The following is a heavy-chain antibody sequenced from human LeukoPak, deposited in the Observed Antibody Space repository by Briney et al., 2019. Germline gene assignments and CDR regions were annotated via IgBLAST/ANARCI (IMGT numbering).Heavy chain of an antibody. D-gene: IGHD3-3*01. Sequence: TGGSLRLSCAASGFTFSSYAMSWVRQAPGKGLEWVSAISGSGGSTYYADSVKGRFTISRDNSKNTLYLQMNSLRAEDTAVYYCAKDRSFITIHAVWGQGTLVTVSS. CDR2: ISGSGGST. J-gene: IGHJ4*02. V-gene: IGHV3-23*01. CDR3: AKDRSFITIHAV. CDR1: GFTFSSYA.